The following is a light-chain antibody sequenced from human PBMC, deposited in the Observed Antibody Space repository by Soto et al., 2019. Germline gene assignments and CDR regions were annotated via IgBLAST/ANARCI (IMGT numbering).Light chain of an antibody. V-gene: IGLV3-1*01. Sequence: SYELTQTPSVSVSPGQTASITCSGDKLGDKYACWYQQKPGQSPVLVIYQDTKRPSGIPERFSGSNSGNTATLTISGTQSMDEADYYCQAWDNSFVVFGGGTQLTVL. CDR2: QDT. CDR1: KLGDKY. CDR3: QAWDNSFVV. J-gene: IGLJ2*01.